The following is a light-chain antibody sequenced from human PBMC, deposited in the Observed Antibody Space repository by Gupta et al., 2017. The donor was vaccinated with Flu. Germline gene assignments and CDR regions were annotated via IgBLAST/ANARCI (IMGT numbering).Light chain of an antibody. CDR2: GAS. V-gene: IGKV3-20*01. J-gene: IGKJ1*01. CDR3: QQYGSSPQT. Sequence: IVLTQSPGTLSSFPGERATLSCRASQSVSSSYLAWYQKKPGQAPRLLIYGASSRATGIPDRFSGSGSGTDFTLTISRLEPEDFAVYYFQQYGSSPQTFGQETKVEIK. CDR1: QSVSSSY.